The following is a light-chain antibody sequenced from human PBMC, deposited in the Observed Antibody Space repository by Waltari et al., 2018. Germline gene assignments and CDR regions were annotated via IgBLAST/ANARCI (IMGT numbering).Light chain of an antibody. CDR1: SAHSSHV. Sequence: QLVLTQSPSPPASLGPPVKLTFTLSSAHSSHVLAWLLQQPEKGPRYWMKVNSDGSHSKGDKIPDRFSGSSSGAEHFLTISSLQSEDEADYYCQTGGHGTWVFGGGTKLTVL. V-gene: IGLV4-69*01. J-gene: IGLJ3*02. CDR3: QTGGHGTWV. CDR2: VNSDGSH.